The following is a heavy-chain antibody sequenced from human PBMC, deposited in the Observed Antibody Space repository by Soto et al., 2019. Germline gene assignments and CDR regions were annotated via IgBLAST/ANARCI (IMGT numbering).Heavy chain of an antibody. J-gene: IGHJ5*02. CDR2: IPSRGRP. CDR3: ARDTYSGYDFGL. Sequence: SETLSLTCSVSGASVAGGSYYWSWVRQPPGKGLEWIGYIPSRGRPFYNPSLTSRGTISADTSTNQLSLQLTSVTAADTAVYYCARDTYSGYDFGLWGQGTLVTVS. D-gene: IGHD5-12*01. CDR1: GASVAGGSYY. V-gene: IGHV4-30-4*01.